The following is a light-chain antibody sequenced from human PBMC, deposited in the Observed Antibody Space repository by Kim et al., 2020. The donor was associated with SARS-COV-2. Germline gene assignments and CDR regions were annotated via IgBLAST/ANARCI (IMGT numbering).Light chain of an antibody. CDR3: QSYDSSLSGYV. CDR1: SSNIGAGYE. Sequence: RVTISCTGGSSNIGAGYEVHWYQQFPGTAPKLLIYGNGNRPSGVPDRFSGSKSGTSASLAITGLQAEDEADYYCQSYDSSLSGYVFGTGTKVTVL. J-gene: IGLJ1*01. CDR2: GNG. V-gene: IGLV1-40*01.